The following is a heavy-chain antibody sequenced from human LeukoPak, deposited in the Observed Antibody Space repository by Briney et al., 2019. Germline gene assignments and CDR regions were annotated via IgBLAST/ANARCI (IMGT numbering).Heavy chain of an antibody. CDR3: ARTLVYCSGGSCYDGAFDI. J-gene: IGHJ3*02. D-gene: IGHD2-15*01. Sequence: ASVKVSCKASGGTFSSYAISWVRQAPGQGLEWMGGIIPIFGTANYAQKFQGRVTITADESTSTAYMELSSLRSEDTAVYYCARTLVYCSGGSCYDGAFDIWGQGTMVTVSS. CDR2: IIPIFGTA. V-gene: IGHV1-69*13. CDR1: GGTFSSYA.